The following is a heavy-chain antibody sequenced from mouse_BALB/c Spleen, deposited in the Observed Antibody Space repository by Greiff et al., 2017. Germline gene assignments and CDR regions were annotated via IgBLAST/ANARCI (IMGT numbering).Heavy chain of an antibody. CDR1: GFTFSSYA. Sequence: DVMLVESGGGLVKPGGSLKLSCAASGFTFSSYAMSWVRQTPEKRLEWVATISSGGSYTYYPDSVKGRFTISRDNAKNTLYLQMSSLRSEDTAMYYCARHWAYYAMDYWGQGTSVTVSS. V-gene: IGHV5-9-3*01. CDR2: ISSGGSYT. J-gene: IGHJ4*01. D-gene: IGHD4-1*01. CDR3: ARHWAYYAMDY.